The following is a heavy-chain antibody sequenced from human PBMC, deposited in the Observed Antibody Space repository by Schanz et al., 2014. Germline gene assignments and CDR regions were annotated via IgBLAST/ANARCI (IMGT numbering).Heavy chain of an antibody. J-gene: IGHJ4*02. V-gene: IGHV1-18*01. D-gene: IGHD3-3*01. CDR1: GYTFTTYA. CDR3: ARSAGRDFWSGYYTRFDY. CDR2: ISVYTGNT. Sequence: QVQLVQSGAEVKKPGASVRVSCKASGYTFTTYAMSWVRQAPGQGLEWVGWISVYTGNTKYGQNLQGRVTMTTDTSTSTVYMELRSLRSDDTAVYYCARSAGRDFWSGYYTRFDYWGQGTLGTVSS.